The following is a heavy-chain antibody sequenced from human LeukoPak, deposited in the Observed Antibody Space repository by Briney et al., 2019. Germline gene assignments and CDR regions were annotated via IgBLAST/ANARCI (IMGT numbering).Heavy chain of an antibody. V-gene: IGHV3-21*01. Sequence: GGSLRLSCAASGFTFSSYSMNWVRQAPGKGLEWVSPISSSSSYIYYADSVKGRFTISRDNAKNSLYLQMNSLRAEDTAVYYCASWEDYYDSSGYPWYYYYMDVWGKGTTVTVSS. CDR1: GFTFSSYS. D-gene: IGHD3-22*01. J-gene: IGHJ6*03. CDR2: ISSSSSYI. CDR3: ASWEDYYDSSGYPWYYYYMDV.